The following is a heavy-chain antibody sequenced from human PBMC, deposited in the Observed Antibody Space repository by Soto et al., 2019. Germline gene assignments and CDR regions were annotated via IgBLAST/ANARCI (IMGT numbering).Heavy chain of an antibody. CDR1: GFTFSTYA. CDR3: VRGGVRGATYYYFGMDF. Sequence: PGGSLRLSCAASGFTFSTYAMSWVRQAPGKGLEWVSGILDSGGSTFYEDSVKGRSTISRDNLKNTLYLQMRSLRAEDTAVYYCVRGGVRGATYYYFGMDFWGQGTTVTVSS. CDR2: ILDSGGST. D-gene: IGHD3-10*01. J-gene: IGHJ6*02. V-gene: IGHV3-23*01.